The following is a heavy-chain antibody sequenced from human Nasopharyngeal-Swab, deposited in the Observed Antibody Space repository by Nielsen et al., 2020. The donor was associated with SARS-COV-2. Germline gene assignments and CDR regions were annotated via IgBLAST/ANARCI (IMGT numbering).Heavy chain of an antibody. CDR2: IYSGGSST. Sequence: GGSLRLSCAASGFTFSSYAMSWVRQAPGKGLEWVSVIYSGGSSTYYADSVEGRFTISRDNSKNTLYLQMNSLRAEDTAVYYCAKGGYSGYDSLDYWGQGTLVTVSS. CDR3: AKGGYSGYDSLDY. CDR1: GFTFSSYA. J-gene: IGHJ4*02. V-gene: IGHV3-23*03. D-gene: IGHD5-12*01.